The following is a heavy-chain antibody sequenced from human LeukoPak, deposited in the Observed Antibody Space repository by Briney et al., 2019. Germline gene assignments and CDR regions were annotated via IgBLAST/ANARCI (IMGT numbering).Heavy chain of an antibody. Sequence: GGSLRLSCAASGFTFSIYAMSWVRQAPGKGLEWVSAISGSGGTAYYADSVKGRFTISRDNSKNTLYLQMNSLRAEDTAVYYCAKGGSSSWYGDYWGQGTLVTVSS. CDR2: ISGSGGTA. D-gene: IGHD6-13*01. V-gene: IGHV3-23*01. CDR3: AKGGSSSWYGDY. CDR1: GFTFSIYA. J-gene: IGHJ4*02.